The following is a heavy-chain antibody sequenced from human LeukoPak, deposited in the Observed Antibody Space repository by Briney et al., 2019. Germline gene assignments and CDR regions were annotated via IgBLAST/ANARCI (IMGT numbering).Heavy chain of an antibody. CDR1: GGSISSYY. D-gene: IGHD6-19*01. V-gene: IGHV4-59*08. CDR2: IYYSGST. CDR3: ARRATQVAGPTSWFDP. J-gene: IGHJ5*02. Sequence: SETLSLTCTVSGGSISSYYWSWIRQPPGKGLEWIGYIYYSGSTNYNPSLESRVTISVDTSKNQFSLKLSSVTAADTAVYYCARRATQVAGPTSWFDPWGQGTLVTVSS.